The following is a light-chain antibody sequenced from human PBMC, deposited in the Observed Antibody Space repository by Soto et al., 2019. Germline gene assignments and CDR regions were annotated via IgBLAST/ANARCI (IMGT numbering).Light chain of an antibody. V-gene: IGKV1-6*01. CDR1: QAIRTD. Sequence: AIQVTQSPSSLSASVGDRLTITCRASQAIRTDLGWYQQKQGKAPKLLIFAASNLQSGVPSRFRGSGSGTDFTLPLNRLQPEDFETYYCQQAASFPITFGQGTRLEI. J-gene: IGKJ5*01. CDR2: AAS. CDR3: QQAASFPIT.